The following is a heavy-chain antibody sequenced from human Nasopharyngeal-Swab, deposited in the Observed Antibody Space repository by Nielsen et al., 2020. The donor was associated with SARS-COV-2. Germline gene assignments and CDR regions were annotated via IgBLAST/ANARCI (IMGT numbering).Heavy chain of an antibody. CDR3: TTDFYVDY. J-gene: IGHJ4*02. CDR1: GFIFSASA. V-gene: IGHV3-73*01. Sequence: GEFLKISCAASGFIFSASAIHWVRQASGKGLEWVGRIGDKDHNYATTYGASVQGRFTISRDDSKNTAFLQRDSLKTEDTALYYCTTDFYVDYWGQGTLVTVSS. CDR2: IGDKDHNYAT.